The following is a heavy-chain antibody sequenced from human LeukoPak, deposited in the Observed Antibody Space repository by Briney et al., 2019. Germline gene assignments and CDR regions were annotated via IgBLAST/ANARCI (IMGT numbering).Heavy chain of an antibody. Sequence: GGSLRLSCAASGFTLSSYSMNWVRQAPGKGLEWVSSISGSSSYIYYAGSMKGRFTISRDNAKNSLYLQMNSLRAEDTTVYYCARELRAGYCTNGVCHTPFDYWGQGTLVTVSS. V-gene: IGHV3-21*01. D-gene: IGHD2-8*01. CDR1: GFTLSSYS. J-gene: IGHJ4*02. CDR2: ISGSSSYI. CDR3: ARELRAGYCTNGVCHTPFDY.